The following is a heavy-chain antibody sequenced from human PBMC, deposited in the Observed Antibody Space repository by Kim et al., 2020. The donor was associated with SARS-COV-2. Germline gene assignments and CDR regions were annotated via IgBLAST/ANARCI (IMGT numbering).Heavy chain of an antibody. J-gene: IGHJ4*01. D-gene: IGHD5-12*01. CDR2: ISGGAGST. CDR3: AKARSSSGYDSDFDS. CDR1: GFTFDTYA. V-gene: IGHV3-23*01. Sequence: GGSLRLSCAASGFTFDTYAMNWVRQAPGKGLEWVSAISGGAGSTYYADSVKGRFAISRDNSKNTLYLQVNSLRVEDTAVYYCAKARSSSGYDSDFDSWG.